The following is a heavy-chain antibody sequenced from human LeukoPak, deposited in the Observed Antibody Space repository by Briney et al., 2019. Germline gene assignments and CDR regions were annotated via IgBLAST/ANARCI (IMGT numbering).Heavy chain of an antibody. J-gene: IGHJ1*01. CDR2: IWYDGSNK. Sequence: GGSLRLSCAASGFTFSSYGMHWVRQAPGKGLEWVAVIWYDGSNKYYADSVKGRFTISRDNSKNTLYLQMNSLRAEDTAVYYCAKDGYDSSGYGYFQHWGQGTLVTVSS. D-gene: IGHD3-22*01. CDR3: AKDGYDSSGYGYFQH. V-gene: IGHV3-33*06. CDR1: GFTFSSYG.